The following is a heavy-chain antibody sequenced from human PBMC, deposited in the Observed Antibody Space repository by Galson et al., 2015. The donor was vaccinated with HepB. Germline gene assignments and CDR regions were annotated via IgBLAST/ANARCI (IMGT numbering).Heavy chain of an antibody. CDR3: AKDGANGGLFVY. Sequence: SLRLSCAASGFNFDDYIMHWIRQAPGQGLGWVSFVNWNDGSTFYADSVKGRFTISRDNSKKSIYLQMNGLRTEDTALYYCAKDGANGGLFVYWGQGALVPVSS. CDR1: GFNFDDYI. V-gene: IGHV3-43*01. CDR2: VNWNDGST. D-gene: IGHD7-27*01. J-gene: IGHJ4*02.